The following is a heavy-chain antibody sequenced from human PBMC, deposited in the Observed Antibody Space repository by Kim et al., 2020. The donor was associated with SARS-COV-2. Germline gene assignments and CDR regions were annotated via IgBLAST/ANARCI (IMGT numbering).Heavy chain of an antibody. CDR3: ARQGQAGGFDY. J-gene: IGHJ4*02. D-gene: IGHD3-16*01. Sequence: SETLSLTCTVSGGSISSSSYYWGWIRQPPGKGLEWIGSIYYSGSTYYNPSLKSRVTISVDTSKNQFSLKLSSVTAADTAVYYCARQGQAGGFDYWGQGTLVTVSS. V-gene: IGHV4-39*01. CDR1: GGSISSSSYY. CDR2: IYYSGST.